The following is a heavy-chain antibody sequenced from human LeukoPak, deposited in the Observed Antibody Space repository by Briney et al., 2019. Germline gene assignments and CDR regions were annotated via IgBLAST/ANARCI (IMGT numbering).Heavy chain of an antibody. J-gene: IGHJ4*02. Sequence: SETLSLTCTVSGGSISSSSYYWGWIRQPPGKGLEWIGSIYYSGSTSYNPSLKSRVTISVDTSKNQFSLKLSSVTAADTAVYYCARGGVQLDRGDFDYWGQGTLVTVSS. CDR1: GGSISSSSYY. CDR2: IYYSGST. D-gene: IGHD1-1*01. V-gene: IGHV4-39*07. CDR3: ARGGVQLDRGDFDY.